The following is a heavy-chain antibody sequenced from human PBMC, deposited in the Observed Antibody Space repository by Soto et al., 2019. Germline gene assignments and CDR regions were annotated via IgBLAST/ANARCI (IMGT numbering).Heavy chain of an antibody. CDR2: IYYSGST. D-gene: IGHD3-9*01. J-gene: IGHJ3*02. CDR3: ARDWGYAILTGYYGDAFDI. V-gene: IGHV4-59*01. CDR1: GGSISSYY. Sequence: QVQLQESGPGLVKPSETLSLTCTVSGGSISSYYWSWIRQPPGKGLEWIGYIYYSGSTNYNPSLTSRCTISGDTSKDQFSPQLSSVTAADTAVYYCARDWGYAILTGYYGDAFDIWGQGTMVTVSS.